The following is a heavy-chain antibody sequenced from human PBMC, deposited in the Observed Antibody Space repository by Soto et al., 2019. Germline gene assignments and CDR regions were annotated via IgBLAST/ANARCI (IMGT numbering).Heavy chain of an antibody. J-gene: IGHJ4*02. V-gene: IGHV3-23*01. Sequence: GGSLRLSCAASGFTFSSCAMGWVRQAPGKGLEWVSDIIDSGGSTYYADAVKGRFTISRDDFRNTLYLQMNSLRTEDTAIYYCAKLRDFVVLPAGILDYWGPGTLVTVSS. CDR1: GFTFSSCA. CDR2: IIDSGGST. CDR3: AKLRDFVVLPAGILDY. D-gene: IGHD2-8*01.